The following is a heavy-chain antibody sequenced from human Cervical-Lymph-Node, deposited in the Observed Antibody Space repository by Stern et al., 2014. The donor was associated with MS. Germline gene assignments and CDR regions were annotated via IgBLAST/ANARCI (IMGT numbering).Heavy chain of an antibody. Sequence: QLVQSGAEVKKPGESLKISCKLSGYSFTIYYIAWVRQMPGKGLEWMGVIYPYDSDTTYSPSFQGQVTISADKSITTAYLQWSSLRASDTAMYYCARHVQGFYYWGQGTLVTVSS. CDR3: ARHVQGFYY. CDR1: GYSFTIYY. CDR2: IYPYDSDT. V-gene: IGHV5-51*01. J-gene: IGHJ4*02.